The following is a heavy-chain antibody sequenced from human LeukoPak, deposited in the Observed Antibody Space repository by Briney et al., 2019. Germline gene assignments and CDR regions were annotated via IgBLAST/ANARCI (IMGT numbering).Heavy chain of an antibody. J-gene: IGHJ6*02. CDR2: ISSSSSYI. D-gene: IGHD6-13*01. CDR3: ARGRQPAGMDV. V-gene: IGHV3-21*01. CDR1: GFTFSSYS. Sequence: GGPLRLSCAASGFTFSSYSMNWVRQAPGKGLEWVSSISSSSSYIYYADSVKGRFTISRDNAKNSLYLQMNSLRAEDTAVYYCARGRQPAGMDVWGQGTTVTVSS.